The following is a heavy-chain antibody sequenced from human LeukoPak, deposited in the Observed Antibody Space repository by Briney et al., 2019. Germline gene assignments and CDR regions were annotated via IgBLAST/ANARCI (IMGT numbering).Heavy chain of an antibody. CDR1: GYTFTTYD. D-gene: IGHD4-23*01. J-gene: IGHJ5*02. V-gene: IGHV1-8*01. CDR2: MNPNSGNT. Sequence: APVKVSCKASGYTFTTYDINWVRQATGQGLEWMGWMNPNSGNTGYTQKFQGRVTMTRNTSISTAYMELSSLRSEDTAVYYCARGPNKSDGGNSGSAWFDRWGQGTLVTVSS. CDR3: ARGPNKSDGGNSGSAWFDR.